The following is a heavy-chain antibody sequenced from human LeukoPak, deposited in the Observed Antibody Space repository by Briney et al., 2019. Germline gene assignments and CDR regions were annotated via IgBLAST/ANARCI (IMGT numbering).Heavy chain of an antibody. Sequence: ASVKVSCKASGYTFTGYYMHWVRQAPGQGLEWMGGIIPIFGTANYAQKFQGRVTITADKSTSTAYMELSSLRSEDTAVYYCARTNNYYDSSGYYEFDYWGQGTLVTVSS. J-gene: IGHJ4*02. V-gene: IGHV1-69*06. D-gene: IGHD3-22*01. CDR1: GYTFTGYY. CDR3: ARTNNYYDSSGYYEFDY. CDR2: IIPIFGTA.